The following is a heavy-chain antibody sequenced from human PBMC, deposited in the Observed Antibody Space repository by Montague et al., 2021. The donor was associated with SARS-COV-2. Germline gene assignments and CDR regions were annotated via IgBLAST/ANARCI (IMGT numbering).Heavy chain of an antibody. CDR1: GASISSGSYF. J-gene: IGHJ5*01. CDR2: MSHSGTS. D-gene: IGHD3-22*01. V-gene: IGHV4-39*01. CDR3: ARRGVLDFYESAGYRDIWGFDS. Sequence: SETLSLTCTVSGASISSGSYFWAWIRQPPGKGLEWIGGMSHSGTSYYNLSLNTRATISVDTSRNQFSLRLTSVTAADTASYFCARRGVLDFYESAGYRDIWGFDSWGQGILVTVSS.